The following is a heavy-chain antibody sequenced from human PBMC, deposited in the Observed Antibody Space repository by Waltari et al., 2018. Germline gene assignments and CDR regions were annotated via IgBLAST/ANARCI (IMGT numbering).Heavy chain of an antibody. CDR1: GFTFSTSW. V-gene: IGHV3-74*01. Sequence: EVQLVESGGGLVQPGGSLRLSCTGSGFTFSTSWIHWVRQAPGKGLVWVSRRKDDGTSTIYADAVKGRFTISKDNARNTVYLQMNGLGAEDTALYYCARAGYLGAFDIWGQGTMVIVSS. CDR3: ARAGYLGAFDI. D-gene: IGHD3-10*01. J-gene: IGHJ3*02. CDR2: RKDDGTST.